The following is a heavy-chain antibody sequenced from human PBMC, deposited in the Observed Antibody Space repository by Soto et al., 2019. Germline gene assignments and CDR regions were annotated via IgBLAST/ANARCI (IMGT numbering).Heavy chain of an antibody. CDR1: GFTFSSYS. D-gene: IGHD5-12*01. CDR2: ISSSSSYI. Sequence: EVQLVESGGGLVKPGGSLRLSCAASGFTFSSYSMNWVRQAPGKGLEWVSSISSSSSYIYYADSVKGRFTISRDNDKNSLYLQMNSLRAEDTAVYYCAREVSKYRGYGFDYWGQGTLVTVSS. V-gene: IGHV3-21*01. CDR3: AREVSKYRGYGFDY. J-gene: IGHJ4*02.